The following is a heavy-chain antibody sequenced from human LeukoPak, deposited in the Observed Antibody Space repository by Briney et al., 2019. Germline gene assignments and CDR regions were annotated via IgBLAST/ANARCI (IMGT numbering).Heavy chain of an antibody. J-gene: IGHJ6*03. CDR3: TTEVFDSRGLMDV. CDR1: GFTFSSYA. V-gene: IGHV3-15*01. CDR2: LKIKTDGGTT. Sequence: SGGSLRLSCAASGFTFSSYAMSWVRQAPGKGLGLVGRLKIKTDGGTTDYAAPVKGRFTISRDGSKNTLYLQMNSLKTEDTAVYYCTTEVFDSRGLMDVWGKGTTVTVSS. D-gene: IGHD2-21*01.